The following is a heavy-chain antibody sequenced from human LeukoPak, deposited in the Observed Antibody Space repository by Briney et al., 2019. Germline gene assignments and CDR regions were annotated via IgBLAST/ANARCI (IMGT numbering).Heavy chain of an antibody. Sequence: SQTLSLTCAISGDTVSSNSAAWNWIRQSPSRGLEWLGRTYYRSNWYNNYEVSVRGRITISPDTSKNQLSLQLTSVTPEDTAVYYCARDGQLGFDTLDTWGQGRKAAVCS. J-gene: IGHJ3*02. D-gene: IGHD1-1*01. CDR3: ARDGQLGFDTLDT. V-gene: IGHV6-1*01. CDR1: GDTVSSNSAA. CDR2: TYYRSNWYN.